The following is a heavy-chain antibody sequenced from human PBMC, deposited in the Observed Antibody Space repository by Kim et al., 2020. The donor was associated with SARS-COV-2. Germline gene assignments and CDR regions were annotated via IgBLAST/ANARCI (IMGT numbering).Heavy chain of an antibody. CDR1: GFTFSSYE. CDR2: ISSSGSTI. D-gene: IGHD5-12*01. CDR3: ARDWGYSGYDYSYYYGMDV. Sequence: GGSLRLSCAASGFTFSSYETNWVRQAPGKGLEWVSYISSSGSTIYYADSVKGRFTISRDNAKNSLYLQMNSLRAEDTAVYYCARDWGYSGYDYSYYYGMDVWGQGTTVTVSS. V-gene: IGHV3-48*03. J-gene: IGHJ6*02.